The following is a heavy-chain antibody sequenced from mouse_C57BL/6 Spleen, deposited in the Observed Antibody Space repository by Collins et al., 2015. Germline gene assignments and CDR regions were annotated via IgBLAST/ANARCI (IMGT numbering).Heavy chain of an antibody. CDR3: ARRGLYYAMDY. CDR2: IYPGSGNT. CDR1: GYSFTSYY. D-gene: IGHD2-13*01. J-gene: IGHJ4*01. V-gene: IGHV1-66*01. Sequence: QVQLQQSGPELVKPGASVKISCKASGYSFTSYYIHWVKQRPGQGLEWIGWIYPGSGNTKYNEKFKGKATLTADTSSSTAYMQLSSLTSEDSAVYYCARRGLYYAMDYWGQGTSVTVSS.